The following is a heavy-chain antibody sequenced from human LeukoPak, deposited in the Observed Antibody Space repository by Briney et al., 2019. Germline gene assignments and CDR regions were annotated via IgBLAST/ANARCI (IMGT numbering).Heavy chain of an antibody. CDR2: ISGSSSYI. D-gene: IGHD3-22*01. CDR3: ARDLYDSSGYYYEYDY. V-gene: IGHV3-21*01. Sequence: PGGSLRLSCAASGFTFSSYSMNWVRQAPGKGLEWVSPISGSSSYIYYADSVKGRFTISRDNAKNSLHLQMNSLRAEDTAVYYCARDLYDSSGYYYEYDYWGQGTLVTVSS. J-gene: IGHJ4*02. CDR1: GFTFSSYS.